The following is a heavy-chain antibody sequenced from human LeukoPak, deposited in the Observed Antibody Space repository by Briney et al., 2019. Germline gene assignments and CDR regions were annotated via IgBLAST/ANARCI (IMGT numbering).Heavy chain of an antibody. CDR1: GFTFSSYW. CDR2: IKQDGREK. J-gene: IGHJ4*02. D-gene: IGHD5-18*01. CDR3: ARAFTAMVNPVFDY. V-gene: IGHV3-7*01. Sequence: PGGSLRLSCAASGFTFSSYWMSWVRQAPGKGLEWVANIKQDGREKYYVDSVKGRFTISRDNANNSLYLQTNSLRAEDTAVYYCARAFTAMVNPVFDYWGQGTLVTVSS.